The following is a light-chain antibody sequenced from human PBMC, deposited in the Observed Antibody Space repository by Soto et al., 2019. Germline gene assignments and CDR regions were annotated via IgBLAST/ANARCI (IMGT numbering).Light chain of an antibody. CDR1: QSVSSY. CDR2: DAS. CDR3: QQRSNWPRGT. J-gene: IGKJ5*01. Sequence: ILLTRIPATPSLSPRQRATLSCRASQSVSSYLAWYQQKPGQAPRLLIYDASNRATGIPARFSGSGSGTDFTLTISSLEPEDFAVYDCQQRSNWPRGTFGQGTRLEIK. V-gene: IGKV3-11*01.